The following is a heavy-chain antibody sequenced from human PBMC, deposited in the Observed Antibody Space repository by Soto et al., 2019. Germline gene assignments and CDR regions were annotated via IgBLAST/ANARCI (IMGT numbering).Heavy chain of an antibody. CDR3: AGIYSGSPGGSLRY. V-gene: IGHV4-31*03. J-gene: IGHJ4*02. CDR2: IYYSGST. CDR1: GGSISSGGYY. D-gene: IGHD1-26*01. Sequence: QVQLQESGPGLVKPSQTLSLTCTVSGGSISSGGYYWSWIRQHPGKGMEWIGYIYYSGSTYYNPSLESRVTICVDTSKNQFSLKLSSVTAADKAVYYCAGIYSGSPGGSLRYWGQGTLVTVSS.